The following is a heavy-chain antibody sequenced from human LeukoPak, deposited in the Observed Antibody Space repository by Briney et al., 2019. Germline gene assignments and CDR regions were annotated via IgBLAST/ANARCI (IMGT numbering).Heavy chain of an antibody. CDR1: GYTFIDSY. D-gene: IGHD5-24*01. CDR2: INPNSGAT. V-gene: IGHV1-2*02. J-gene: IGHJ4*02. Sequence: ASVKVSCKASGYTFIDSYIHWVRQAPGQGLEWMGWINPNSGATKYTQKFQGRVAMTRDTSISTAYLDLSSLRSDDTAVFYCVRGRGGYKWAFEYWGQGTLVTVSS. CDR3: VRGRGGYKWAFEY.